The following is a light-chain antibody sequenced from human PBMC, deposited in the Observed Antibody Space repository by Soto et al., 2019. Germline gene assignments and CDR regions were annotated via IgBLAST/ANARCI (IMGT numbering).Light chain of an antibody. Sequence: QSVLAQPASVSGSPGQSITISCTGTSSDIGSYNYVSWYQQHPGKAPKLMIYDVSNRPSGVSNRFSGSKSGNTASLIISGLQAEDEADYYCSSSTSSSTLGYVFGTGTKSPS. CDR2: DVS. V-gene: IGLV2-14*03. J-gene: IGLJ1*01. CDR3: SSSTSSSTLGYV. CDR1: SSDIGSYNY.